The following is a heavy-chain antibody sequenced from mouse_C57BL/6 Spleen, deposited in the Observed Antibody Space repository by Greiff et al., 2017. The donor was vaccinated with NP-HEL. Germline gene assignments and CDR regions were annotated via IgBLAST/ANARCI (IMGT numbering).Heavy chain of an antibody. CDR3: ARQGNYGSSYLTPFAY. J-gene: IGHJ3*01. V-gene: IGHV2-6-1*01. Sequence: VQLKESGPGLVAPSQSLSITCTVSGFSLTSYGVHWVRQPPGKGLEWLVVIWSDGSTTYNSALKSRLSISKDNSKSQVFLKMNSLQTDDTAMYYCARQGNYGSSYLTPFAYWGQGTLVTVSA. CDR1: GFSLTSYG. D-gene: IGHD1-1*01. CDR2: IWSDGST.